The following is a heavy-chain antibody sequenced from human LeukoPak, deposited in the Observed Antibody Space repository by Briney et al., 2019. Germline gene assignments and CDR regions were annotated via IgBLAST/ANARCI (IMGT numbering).Heavy chain of an antibody. CDR2: ISGSGGST. CDR1: GFTFGSHA. CDR3: AKDDYGADP. Sequence: GGSLRLSCAASGFTFGSHAMSWVRQAPEKGLEWVSAISGSGGSTYYADSVEGRFTISRDNSKNTLYLQMNNLRAEDTAVYYCAKDDYGADPGGQGTLVTVSS. J-gene: IGHJ5*02. D-gene: IGHD4-17*01. V-gene: IGHV3-23*01.